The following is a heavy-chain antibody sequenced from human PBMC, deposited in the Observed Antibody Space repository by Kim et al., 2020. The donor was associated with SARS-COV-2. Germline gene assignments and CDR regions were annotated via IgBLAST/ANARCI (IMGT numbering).Heavy chain of an antibody. CDR2: NT. D-gene: IGHD4-17*01. CDR3: ARALTTSLDP. V-gene: IGHV1-18*01. Sequence: NTNYAQSLQGRVTMTTDTSTSTAYMELRSLRSDDTAVYYCARALTTSLDPWGQGTLVTVSS. J-gene: IGHJ5*02.